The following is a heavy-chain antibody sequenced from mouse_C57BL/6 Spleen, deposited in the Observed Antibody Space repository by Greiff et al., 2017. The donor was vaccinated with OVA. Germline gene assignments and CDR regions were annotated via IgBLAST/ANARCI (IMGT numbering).Heavy chain of an antibody. D-gene: IGHD3-2*02. CDR1: GYTFTDYN. J-gene: IGHJ3*01. CDR3: ARCGSSGYSAWFAY. Sequence: EVQLQQSGPELVKPGASVKIPCKASGYTFTDYNMDWVKQSHGKSLEWIGDINPNNGGTIYNQKFKGKATLTVDKSSSTAYMELRSLTSEDTAVYYCARCGSSGYSAWFAYWGQGTLVTVSA. V-gene: IGHV1-18*01. CDR2: INPNNGGT.